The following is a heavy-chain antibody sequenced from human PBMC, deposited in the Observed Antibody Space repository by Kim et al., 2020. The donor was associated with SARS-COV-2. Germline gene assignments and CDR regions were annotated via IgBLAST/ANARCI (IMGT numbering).Heavy chain of an antibody. CDR1: GFTFSRSW. Sequence: GGSLRLSCAASGFTFSRSWMTWVRQAPGKGLEWVANIKEDGSEEHYLDSVKGRFTISRANGQNSLYLHMNSLRVEDTAVYYCAREPGLSIFQDWGQGTLVTVSS. J-gene: IGHJ1*01. D-gene: IGHD3-3*01. CDR3: AREPGLSIFQD. V-gene: IGHV3-7*01. CDR2: IKEDGSEE.